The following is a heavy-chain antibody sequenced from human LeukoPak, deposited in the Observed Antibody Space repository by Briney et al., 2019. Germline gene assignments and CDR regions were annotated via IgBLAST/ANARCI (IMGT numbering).Heavy chain of an antibody. CDR1: GFTFSSDA. CDR3: ATCSYDSSGYYYA. CDR2: VGGSSGGST. D-gene: IGHD3-22*01. V-gene: IGHV3-23*01. Sequence: PGGSLRLSCAASGFTFSSDAMNWVRLAPGKGLEWVSSVGGSSGGSTQYADAVKGRFTVSRDNAQNSLYLQMNSLRDEDTAIYYCATCSYDSSGYYYAWGQGTLVTVSS. J-gene: IGHJ5*02.